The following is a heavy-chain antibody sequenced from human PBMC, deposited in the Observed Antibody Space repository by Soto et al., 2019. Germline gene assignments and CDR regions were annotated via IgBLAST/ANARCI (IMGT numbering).Heavy chain of an antibody. D-gene: IGHD1-26*01. J-gene: IGHJ4*02. Sequence: EVQLLESGGGLVQPGGSLRLSCAASGFTFSSYAMRWVRQAPVKGLEWVSAISGSGGSTYYADSVKGRFTISRDNSKNTRYLQMNSRRAEGTAVYYCARRGSGSYYDYWGRGTLVTVSS. CDR2: ISGSGGST. V-gene: IGHV3-23*01. CDR3: ARRGSGSYYDY. CDR1: GFTFSSYA.